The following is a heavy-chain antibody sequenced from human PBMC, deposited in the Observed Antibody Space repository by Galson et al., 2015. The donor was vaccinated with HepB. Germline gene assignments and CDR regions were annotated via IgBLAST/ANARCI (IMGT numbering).Heavy chain of an antibody. CDR2: ISAYNGNT. D-gene: IGHD6-13*01. Sequence: SVKVSCKASGYTFTSYGISWVRQAPGQGLEWMGWISAYNGNTNYAQKLQGRVTMTTDTSTSTAYMELRSLRSDDTAVYYCARVAAAGPLDYYYYMDVWGKGTTVTVSS. J-gene: IGHJ6*03. CDR1: GYTFTSYG. CDR3: ARVAAAGPLDYYYYMDV. V-gene: IGHV1-18*01.